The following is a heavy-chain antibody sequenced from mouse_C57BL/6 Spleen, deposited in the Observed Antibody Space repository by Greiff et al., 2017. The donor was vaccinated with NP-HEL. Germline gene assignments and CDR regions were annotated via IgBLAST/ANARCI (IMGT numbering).Heavy chain of an antibody. Sequence: EVQRVESEGGLVQPGSSMKLSCTASGFTFSDYYMAWVRQVPEKGLEWVANINYDGSSTYYLDSLKSRFIISRDNAKNILYLQMSSLKSEDTATYYCARGSNGNWFAYWGQGTLVTVSA. J-gene: IGHJ3*01. CDR3: ARGSNGNWFAY. CDR1: GFTFSDYY. D-gene: IGHD2-1*01. CDR2: INYDGSST. V-gene: IGHV5-16*01.